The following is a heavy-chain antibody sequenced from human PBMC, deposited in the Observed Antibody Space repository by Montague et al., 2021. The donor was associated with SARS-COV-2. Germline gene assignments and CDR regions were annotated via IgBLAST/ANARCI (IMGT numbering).Heavy chain of an antibody. CDR3: ARMIVQHAGMDV. CDR1: GGSISRYY. V-gene: IGHV4-59*01. Sequence: SETLSLTCTVSGGSISRYYWNWIRQSPGKGLEWIGYIYYTGSTSYNPSLNSRVSISVDTSNNQFSLRLSSVTAADTAVYYCARMIVQHAGMDVWAKGPRSLSP. D-gene: IGHD3-22*01. J-gene: IGHJ6*02. CDR2: IYYTGST.